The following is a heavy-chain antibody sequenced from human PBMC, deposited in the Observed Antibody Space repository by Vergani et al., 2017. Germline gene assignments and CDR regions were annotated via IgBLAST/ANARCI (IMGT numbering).Heavy chain of an antibody. CDR2: IYYSGST. Sequence: QLQLQESGPGLVKPSETLSLTCTVSGGSISSSSYYWGWIRQPPGKGLEWIGSIYYSGSTYYNPSLKSRVIISVDTSKNQFSLKLSSVTAADTAVYYCARNAARKDIRFDYWGQGTLVTVSS. D-gene: IGHD1-14*01. CDR1: GGSISSSSYY. V-gene: IGHV4-39*01. J-gene: IGHJ4*02. CDR3: ARNAARKDIRFDY.